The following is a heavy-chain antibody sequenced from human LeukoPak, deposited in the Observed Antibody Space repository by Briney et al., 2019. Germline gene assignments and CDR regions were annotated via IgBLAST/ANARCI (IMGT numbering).Heavy chain of an antibody. CDR1: GGSTSSYY. J-gene: IGHJ5*02. CDR3: ARVWYSSGWYGDDNDNWFDP. D-gene: IGHD6-19*01. Sequence: SETLSLTCTVSGGSTSSYYWSWIRQPPGKGLEWIGYIYYSGSTNYNPSLKSRVTISVDTSKNQFSLKLSSVTAADTAVYYCARVWYSSGWYGDDNDNWFDPWGQGTLVTVSS. CDR2: IYYSGST. V-gene: IGHV4-59*01.